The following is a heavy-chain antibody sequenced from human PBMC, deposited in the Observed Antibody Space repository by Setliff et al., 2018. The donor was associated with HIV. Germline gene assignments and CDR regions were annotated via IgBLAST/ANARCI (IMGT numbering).Heavy chain of an antibody. D-gene: IGHD6-19*01. CDR3: ATITVAGTGAFDI. Sequence: SLRLSCAASGFTFSNYWMDWVRQAPGKGLEWVATIKQDGSEIYYMDSVKGRFTISRDNARTSLFLEMRSLRSDDTAVYYCATITVAGTGAFDIWGQGTMVTVSS. J-gene: IGHJ3*02. V-gene: IGHV3-7*03. CDR1: GFTFSNYW. CDR2: IKQDGSEI.